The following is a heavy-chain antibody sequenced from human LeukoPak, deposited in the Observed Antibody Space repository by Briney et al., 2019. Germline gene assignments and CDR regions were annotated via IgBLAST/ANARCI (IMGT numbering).Heavy chain of an antibody. CDR2: INHSGST. J-gene: IGHJ4*02. CDR3: ARGHDGIVGATTNVGFDY. Sequence: PSEXXXLTCXXXXGSFSGYYWXWIRQPPGKGLEWIGEINHSGSTNYNPSLKSRVTISVDTSKNQFSLKLSSVTAADTAVYYCARGHDGIVGATTNVGFDYWGQGTLVTVSS. V-gene: IGHV4-34*01. CDR1: XGSFSGYY. D-gene: IGHD1-26*01.